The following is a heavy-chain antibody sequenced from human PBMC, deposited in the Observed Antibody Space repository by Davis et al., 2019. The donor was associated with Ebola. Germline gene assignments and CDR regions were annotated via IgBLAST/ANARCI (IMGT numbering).Heavy chain of an antibody. V-gene: IGHV1-8*01. J-gene: IGHJ4*02. Sequence: ASVKVSCKASGYTFTNYDINWVRQATGQGLEWMGWMNPKSGNTGYAQKFQGRVTMTRNASISTAYMELSSLRSEDTALYYCARDYNTIFGVVISPYFDYWGQGTLVTVSS. CDR3: ARDYNTIFGVVISPYFDY. D-gene: IGHD3-3*01. CDR1: GYTFTNYD. CDR2: MNPKSGNT.